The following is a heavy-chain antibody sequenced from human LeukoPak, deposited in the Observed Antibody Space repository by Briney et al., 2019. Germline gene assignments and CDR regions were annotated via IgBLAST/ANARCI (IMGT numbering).Heavy chain of an antibody. CDR2: INPNSGGT. CDR1: GYTFTGYY. D-gene: IGHD1-1*01. J-gene: IGHJ4*02. CDR3: ACELEPTGGGFDY. Sequence: ASVTVSCKASGYTFTGYYMHWVRQAPGQGLEWMGWINPNSGGTNYAQKFQGRVTMTRDTSISTAYMELSRLRSDDTAVYYCACELEPTGGGFDYWGQGTLVTVSS. V-gene: IGHV1-2*02.